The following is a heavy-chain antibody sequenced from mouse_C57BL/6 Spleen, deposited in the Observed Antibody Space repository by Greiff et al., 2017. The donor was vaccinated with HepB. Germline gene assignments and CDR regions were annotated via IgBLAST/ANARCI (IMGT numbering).Heavy chain of an antibody. CDR2: ISSGSSTI. CDR1: GFTFSDYG. J-gene: IGHJ4*01. CDR3: ARGYYGSREGYYAMDY. D-gene: IGHD1-1*01. Sequence: EVQRVESGGGLVKPGGSLKLSCAASGFTFSDYGMHWVRQAPEKGLEWVAYISSGSSTIYYADTVKGRFTISRDNAKNTLFLQMTSLRSEDTAMYYCARGYYGSREGYYAMDYWGQGTSVTVSS. V-gene: IGHV5-17*01.